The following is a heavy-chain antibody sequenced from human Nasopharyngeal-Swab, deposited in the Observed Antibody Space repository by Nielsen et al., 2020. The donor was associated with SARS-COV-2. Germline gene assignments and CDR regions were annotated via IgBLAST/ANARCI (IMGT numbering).Heavy chain of an antibody. CDR2: IANGGTTT. CDR3: ARRGGQQGRAWLDP. V-gene: IGHV3-23*01. D-gene: IGHD1-1*01. Sequence: REAPGKGLVWVSTIANGGTTTYYADSVRGRFTISRDDSKNTLYLQMSNLRAEDTALYYCARRGGQQGRAWLDPWGQGILVTVSS. J-gene: IGHJ5*02.